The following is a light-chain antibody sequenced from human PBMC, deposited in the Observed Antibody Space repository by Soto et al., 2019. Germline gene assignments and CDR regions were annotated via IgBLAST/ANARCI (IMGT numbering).Light chain of an antibody. CDR3: CSYVSIKTYL. CDR2: EVT. J-gene: IGLJ1*01. Sequence: QSVVTQPAPACGSPGKSITLSRTGTILDVGGYNYVYWYQQQPGKAPKLIIYEVTNRPSGVYDRFSGSKSDNTASLTIAGLQTEDEADDYCCSYVSIKTYLFGTGTKVTVL. V-gene: IGLV2-14*03. CDR1: ILDVGGYNY.